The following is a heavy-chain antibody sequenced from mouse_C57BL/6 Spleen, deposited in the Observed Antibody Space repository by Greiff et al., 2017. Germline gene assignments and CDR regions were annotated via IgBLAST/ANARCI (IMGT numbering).Heavy chain of an antibody. J-gene: IGHJ4*01. CDR2: IYPGSGST. D-gene: IGHD1-1*01. Sequence: QVQLQQPGAELVKPGASVKMSCKASGYTFTSYWITWVKQRPGQGLAWIGDIYPGSGSTNYTEKFKSKATLTVDTSSSTAYMQLSSLTSEDSAVYYCARGWTTVGDYAMDYWGQGTSVTGSS. V-gene: IGHV1-55*01. CDR3: ARGWTTVGDYAMDY. CDR1: GYTFTSYW.